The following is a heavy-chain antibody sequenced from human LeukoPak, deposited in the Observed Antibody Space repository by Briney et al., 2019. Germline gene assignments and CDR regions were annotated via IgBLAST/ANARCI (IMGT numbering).Heavy chain of an antibody. CDR1: GFTFSSYG. V-gene: IGHV3-30*03. CDR3: ARSPHYYDSSGYYYY. J-gene: IGHJ4*02. D-gene: IGHD3-22*01. Sequence: GGSLRLSCVASGFTFSSYGMHWVRQAPGKGLEWVAFISYDGSNENIADSVKGRFTISRDNSKNTLYLQMNSLRAEDTAVYYCARSPHYYDSSGYYYYWGQGTLVTVSS. CDR2: ISYDGSNE.